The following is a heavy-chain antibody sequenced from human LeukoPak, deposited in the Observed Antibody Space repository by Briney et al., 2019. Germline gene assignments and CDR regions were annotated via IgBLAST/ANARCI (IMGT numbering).Heavy chain of an antibody. J-gene: IGHJ4*02. V-gene: IGHV1-46*01. Sequence: ASVKVSCKASGYTFTSYYMHWVRQAPGQGLEWMGIINPSGGSTSYAQKFQGRVTMTRDTSTSTVYMELSSLRSEDTAVYYCARAHTGGYDFWSGYYEKGHYFDYWGQGTLVTVSS. D-gene: IGHD3-3*01. CDR2: INPSGGST. CDR3: ARAHTGGYDFWSGYYEKGHYFDY. CDR1: GYTFTSYY.